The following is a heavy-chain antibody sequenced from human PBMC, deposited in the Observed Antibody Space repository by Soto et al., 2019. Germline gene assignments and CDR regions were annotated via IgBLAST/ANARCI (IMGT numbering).Heavy chain of an antibody. CDR1: GGSFSGYY. CDR2: INHSGST. V-gene: IGHV4-34*01. D-gene: IGHD1-7*01. J-gene: IGHJ4*02. Sequence: SETLSLTCAVYGGSFSGYYWSWIRQPPGEGLEWIGEINHSGSTNYNPSLKSRVTISVDTSKNQFSLKLSSVTAADTAVYYCASELRRRSDYWGQGTLVTVSS. CDR3: ASELRRRSDY.